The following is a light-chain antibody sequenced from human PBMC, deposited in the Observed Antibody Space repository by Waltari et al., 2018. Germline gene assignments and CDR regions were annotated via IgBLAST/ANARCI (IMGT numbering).Light chain of an antibody. CDR3: AAWDDSVTGVV. CDR1: ISNCGNHD. CDR2: YKN. V-gene: IGLV1-44*01. J-gene: IGLJ3*02. Sequence: AFTHPPSASGTPMQSVTIPCSGTISNCGNHDVNWYQQLPQSAPTPLVYYKNQRPSGVPDRFSASKSGTSASLVISGLQSEDEADYYCAAWDDSVTGVVFGGGTKLTVL.